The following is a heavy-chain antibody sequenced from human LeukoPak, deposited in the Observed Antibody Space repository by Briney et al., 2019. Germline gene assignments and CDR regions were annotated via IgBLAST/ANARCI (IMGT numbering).Heavy chain of an antibody. CDR3: ARAGMETDPLDYYYYMDV. CDR2: IKEDGSEK. J-gene: IGHJ6*03. CDR1: GFTFSRYW. D-gene: IGHD5-18*01. Sequence: GGSLRLSCAASGFTFSRYWMTWVRQAPGKGLEWVANIKEDGSEKYYVDSVKGRFTISRDNAKNSLYLQMNSLRAEDTAVYYCARAGMETDPLDYYYYMDVWGKGTTVTVSS. V-gene: IGHV3-7*04.